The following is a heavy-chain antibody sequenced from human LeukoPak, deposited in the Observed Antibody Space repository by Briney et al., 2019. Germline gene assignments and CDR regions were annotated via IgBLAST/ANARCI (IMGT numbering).Heavy chain of an antibody. D-gene: IGHD6-19*01. J-gene: IGHJ4*02. V-gene: IGHV3-64*01. Sequence: PGGSLRLSCVVSGFTLRSYSMHWVRQAPGEGLEFVSAISSNGDNTYYANSVKGRFTISRDISKNTLYLQMGSLRPEDMAVYYCARVDYGSGCDSWGQGTLVTVSS. CDR1: GFTLRSYS. CDR2: ISSNGDNT. CDR3: ARVDYGSGCDS.